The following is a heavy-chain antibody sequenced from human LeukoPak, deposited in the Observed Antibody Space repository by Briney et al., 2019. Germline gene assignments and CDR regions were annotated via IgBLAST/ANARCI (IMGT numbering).Heavy chain of an antibody. V-gene: IGHV3-21*01. Sequence: GGSLRLSCAASGFTFSTYNMNWVRQAPGKGLEWVSFISSSSTYIYYADSVKGRFTVSRDNAKNSLYLQMNSPRADDTAVYYCARDAVVGTTPYYFDYWGQGTLVTVSS. CDR2: ISSSSTYI. D-gene: IGHD3-22*01. CDR1: GFTFSTYN. J-gene: IGHJ4*02. CDR3: ARDAVVGTTPYYFDY.